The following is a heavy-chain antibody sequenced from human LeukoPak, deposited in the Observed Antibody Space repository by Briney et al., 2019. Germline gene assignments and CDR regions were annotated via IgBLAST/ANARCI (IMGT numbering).Heavy chain of an antibody. J-gene: IGHJ4*02. CDR3: ARARGNYYDSSGYQY. CDR1: GGSISSYY. CDR2: IYYSGST. Sequence: SETLSLTCTVSGGSISSYYWSWIRQPPGKGLEWIGYIYYSGSTNYNPSLKSRATISVDTSKNQFSLKLSSVTAADTAVYYCARARGNYYDSSGYQYWGQGTLVTVSS. D-gene: IGHD3-22*01. V-gene: IGHV4-59*01.